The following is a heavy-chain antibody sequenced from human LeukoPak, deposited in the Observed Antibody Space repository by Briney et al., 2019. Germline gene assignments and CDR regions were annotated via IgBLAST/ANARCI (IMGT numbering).Heavy chain of an antibody. V-gene: IGHV1-46*01. CDR3: ARDQEGFDY. J-gene: IGHJ4*02. CDR2: IYPRDGST. CDR1: GYTVTNDY. Sequence: ASVKVSCKASGYTVTNDYLHWVRQAPGQGLEWMGMIYPRDGSTSYAQNFQGRVTVTRDTSTTTVHMELRGLRSEDTAVYYCARDQEGFDYWGQGTVVTVSS.